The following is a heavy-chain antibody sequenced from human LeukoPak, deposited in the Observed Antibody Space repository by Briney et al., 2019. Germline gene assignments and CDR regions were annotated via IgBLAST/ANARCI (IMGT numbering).Heavy chain of an antibody. CDR3: ARAGYCSSTSCSYPYCYYYMDV. CDR1: GGTFSSYA. D-gene: IGHD2-2*01. J-gene: IGHJ6*03. CDR2: IIPIFGTA. Sequence: SVKVSCKASGGTFSSYAISWVRQAPGQGLEWMGGIIPIFGTANYAQKFQGRVTITTDESTSTAYMELSSLRSEDTAVYYCARAGYCSSTSCSYPYCYYYMDVWGKGTTVTVSS. V-gene: IGHV1-69*05.